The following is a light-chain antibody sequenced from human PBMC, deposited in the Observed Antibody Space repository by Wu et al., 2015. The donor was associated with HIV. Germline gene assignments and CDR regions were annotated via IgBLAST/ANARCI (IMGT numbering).Light chain of an antibody. V-gene: IGKV3-20*01. CDR3: QQFGSSPQVT. CDR1: QSVSSSY. Sequence: EIVLTQSPGTLSLSPGERATLSCRASQSVSSSYLAWYQQKPGQAPRLLIYGASSRATGIPDRFSGSGSGTDFTLTISRLEPEDSAVYFCQQFGSSPQVTFGGGTKVEI. J-gene: IGKJ4*01. CDR2: GAS.